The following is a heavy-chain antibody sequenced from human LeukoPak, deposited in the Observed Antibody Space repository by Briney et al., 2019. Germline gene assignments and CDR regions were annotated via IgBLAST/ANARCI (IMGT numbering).Heavy chain of an antibody. CDR1: GFTFSSYA. V-gene: IGHV3-23*01. D-gene: IGHD3-22*01. J-gene: IGHJ4*02. Sequence: GGSLRLSCAASGFTFSSYAMSWVRQAPGKGLEWVSSISGNGHQTFYGDSVKGRFSVSRDNSKNILYLQMDSLRADDSALYFCAKDANYLDSSGYFIPFDFWGQGTLVTVTS. CDR2: ISGNGHQT. CDR3: AKDANYLDSSGYFIPFDF.